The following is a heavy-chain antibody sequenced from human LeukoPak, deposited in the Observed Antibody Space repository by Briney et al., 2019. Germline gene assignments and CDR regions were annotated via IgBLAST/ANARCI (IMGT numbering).Heavy chain of an antibody. CDR3: ARPLGYCSGGSRYGDAFDI. J-gene: IGHJ3*02. CDR2: IYYSGST. D-gene: IGHD2-15*01. CDR1: GGSISSYY. Sequence: SETLSLTCTVSGGSISSYYWSWIRQPPGKGLEWIGYIYYSGSTNYNPSLKSRVTISLDTSKNHFSLKLSSVTAADTAVYYCARPLGYCSGGSRYGDAFDIWGQGTMVTVSS. V-gene: IGHV4-59*08.